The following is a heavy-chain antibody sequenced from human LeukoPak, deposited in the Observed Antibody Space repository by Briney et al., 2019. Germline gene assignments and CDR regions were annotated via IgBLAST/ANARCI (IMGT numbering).Heavy chain of an antibody. CDR2: ISGSGGST. CDR3: AKAAIDQLLMGGCYFDY. J-gene: IGHJ4*02. D-gene: IGHD2-2*01. V-gene: IGHV3-23*01. Sequence: GGSLRLSCAASGFTFSSYAMSWVRQAPGKGLEWVSAISGSGGSTYYADSVKGRFTISRDNSKNTLYLQMNSLRAEDTAVYYCAKAAIDQLLMGGCYFDYWGQGTLVTVSS. CDR1: GFTFSSYA.